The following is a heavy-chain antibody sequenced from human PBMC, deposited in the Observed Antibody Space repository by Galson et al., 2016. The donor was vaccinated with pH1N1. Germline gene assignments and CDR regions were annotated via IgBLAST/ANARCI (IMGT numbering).Heavy chain of an antibody. V-gene: IGHV3-7*01. CDR2: IKEDGSER. Sequence: SLRLSCAASAFTFSRYWMSWVRQAPGKGLEWVANIKEDGSERYYVDSVKGRFTISRDNAKKTLYLQMNSLRAEDTAVYYCARHRDDSVGSAFDIWGQGRMVIVSS. D-gene: IGHD5-24*01. CDR3: ARHRDDSVGSAFDI. CDR1: AFTFSRYW. J-gene: IGHJ3*02.